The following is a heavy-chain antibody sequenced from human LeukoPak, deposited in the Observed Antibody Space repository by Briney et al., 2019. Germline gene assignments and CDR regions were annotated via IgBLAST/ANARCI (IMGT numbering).Heavy chain of an antibody. Sequence: SVTVSCKASGGTFSSYAISWVRQAPGQGVEWMGRIIPMLGIANYAQKFQGRVTITADKSTSTAYMELSSLRSEDTAVYYCARNAIGGMNYYYGMDVWGQGTTVTVSS. CDR2: IIPMLGIA. V-gene: IGHV1-69*10. D-gene: IGHD3-16*01. CDR1: GGTFSSYA. CDR3: ARNAIGGMNYYYGMDV. J-gene: IGHJ6*02.